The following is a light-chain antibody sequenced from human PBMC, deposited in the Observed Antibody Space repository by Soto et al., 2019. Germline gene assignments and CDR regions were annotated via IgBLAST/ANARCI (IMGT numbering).Light chain of an antibody. CDR1: GSDVGGYDY. V-gene: IGLV2-14*01. CDR2: EVI. J-gene: IGLJ2*01. CDR3: SSYTSSNTVI. Sequence: QSALTQPASVSGSPGQSTTISCTGTGSDVGGYDYVSWYQQHPGKAPKLLVYEVISRPSGISNRFSGSKSGNTASLTISGLQAEDEADYYCSSYTSSNTVIFGGGTKLTVL.